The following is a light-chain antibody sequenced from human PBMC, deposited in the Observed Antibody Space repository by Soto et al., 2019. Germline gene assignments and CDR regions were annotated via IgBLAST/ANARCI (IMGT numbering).Light chain of an antibody. Sequence: DIQMTQSPSTLSASVGDRVIITCRASRSVGNRLAWYQQKPGKAPKVLIFDGSTLRSGVPSRFSGSGTVTEFSLIISSLQPDDFATYYCQQCSTDPVTFGQGTKVEVK. CDR1: RSVGNR. CDR3: QQCSTDPVT. V-gene: IGKV1-5*01. J-gene: IGKJ1*01. CDR2: DGS.